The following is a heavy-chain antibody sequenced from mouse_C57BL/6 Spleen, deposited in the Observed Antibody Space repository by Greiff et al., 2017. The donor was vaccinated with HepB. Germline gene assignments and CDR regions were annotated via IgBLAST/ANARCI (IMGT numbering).Heavy chain of an antibody. CDR1: GYAFSSSW. V-gene: IGHV1-82*01. CDR2: IYPGDGDT. Sequence: VQWVESGPELVKPGASVKISCKASGYAFSSSWMNWVKQRPGKGLEWIGRIYPGDGDTNYNGKFKGKATLTADKSSSTAYMQLSSLTSEDSAVYFCARSGSSFDYWGQGTTLTVSS. CDR3: ARSGSSFDY. D-gene: IGHD1-1*01. J-gene: IGHJ2*01.